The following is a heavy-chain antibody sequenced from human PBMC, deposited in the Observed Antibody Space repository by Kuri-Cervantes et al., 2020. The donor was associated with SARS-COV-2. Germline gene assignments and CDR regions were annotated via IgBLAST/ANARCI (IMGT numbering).Heavy chain of an antibody. D-gene: IGHD3/OR15-3a*01. Sequence: GGSLRLSCAASGFTFDSYSMTWVRQAPGKGLEWVSSITGGGAYISYADSVKGRFTISRDNAKNSLYLKMNSLRAEGTAVYYCARENSDFMTWFDPWGQGTLVTVSS. CDR2: ITGGGAYI. V-gene: IGHV3-21*01. CDR3: ARENSDFMTWFDP. J-gene: IGHJ5*02. CDR1: GFTFDSYS.